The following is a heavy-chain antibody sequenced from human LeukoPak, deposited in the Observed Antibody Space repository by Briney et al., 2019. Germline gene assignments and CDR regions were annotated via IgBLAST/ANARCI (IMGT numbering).Heavy chain of an antibody. CDR3: VKNDGWFHLAQ. CDR1: GFFRDHW. V-gene: IGHV3-7*03. CDR2: IKTDGSET. Sequence: GGPLRLSCAASGFFRDHWMDWVRQAPGKGLEWVGHIKTDGSETYYLDSLKGRISISRDNTNNALYLQMNSLRVEDTAIYYCVKNDGWFHLAQWGQGTLVTVSS. D-gene: IGHD6-19*01. J-gene: IGHJ4*02.